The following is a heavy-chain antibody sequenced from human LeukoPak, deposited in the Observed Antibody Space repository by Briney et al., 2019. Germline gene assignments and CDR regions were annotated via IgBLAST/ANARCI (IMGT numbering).Heavy chain of an antibody. CDR3: ARVGTWIQLYDAFDI. CDR2: IIPIFGTA. V-gene: IGHV1-69*01. J-gene: IGHJ3*02. CDR1: GGTFSSYA. Sequence: ASVKVSCKASGGTFSSYAISWVRQAPGQGLEWMGGIIPIFGTANYAQKFQGRVTITADESTSTAYMELSSLRSEDTAVYYCARVGTWIQLYDAFDIWGQGTMVTVSS. D-gene: IGHD5-18*01.